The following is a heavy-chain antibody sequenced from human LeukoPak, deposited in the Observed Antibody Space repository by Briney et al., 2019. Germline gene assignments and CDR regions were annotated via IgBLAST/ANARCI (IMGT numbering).Heavy chain of an antibody. D-gene: IGHD3-10*01. J-gene: IGHJ4*02. CDR2: IWYDGSNK. Sequence: GSLRLSCAASGFTFSNYGMHWVRQAPGKGLEWVALIWYDGSNKYYADSVKGRFTISRDNSKNTLYLQMNSLRAGDTAVYYCAGSYYNVFDYWGQGTLVTVSS. CDR3: AGSYYNVFDY. CDR1: GFTFSNYG. V-gene: IGHV3-33*01.